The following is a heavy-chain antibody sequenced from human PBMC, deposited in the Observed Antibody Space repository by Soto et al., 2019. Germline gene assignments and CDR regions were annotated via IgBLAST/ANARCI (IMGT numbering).Heavy chain of an antibody. CDR3: ANDVILGVVDLALIGGIDV. D-gene: IGHD3-22*01. V-gene: IGHV3-30*18. J-gene: IGHJ6*02. CDR1: GFTFSSYG. CDR2: ISYDGSNK. Sequence: WGSLRLSCAASGFTFSSYGMHWVRQAPGKGMEWVAVISYDGSNKYYADSVKGRFTISRHNSKNTLYLQMNSQRSEDTAAYYFANDVILGVVDLALIGGIDVWGRAITVAVS.